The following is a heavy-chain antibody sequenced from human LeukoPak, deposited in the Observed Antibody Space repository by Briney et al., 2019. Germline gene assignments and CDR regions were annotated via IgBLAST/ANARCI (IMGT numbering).Heavy chain of an antibody. CDR3: VRDNYGADY. D-gene: IGHD3-10*01. J-gene: IGHJ4*02. V-gene: IGHV3-74*03. CDR1: GFTFSRYW. Sequence: PGGSLRLSCAASGFTFSRYWMQWVRQAPGKGLVWVSHINSDGSSTTYADSVKGRFTTSRDNAKNTLYLQMNSLRAEDTAVYYCVRDNYGADYWGQGTLVTVSS. CDR2: INSDGSST.